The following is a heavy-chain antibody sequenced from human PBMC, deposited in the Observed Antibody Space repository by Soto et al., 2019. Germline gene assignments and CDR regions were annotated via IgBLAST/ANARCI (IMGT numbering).Heavy chain of an antibody. CDR2: ITWNSDII. V-gene: IGHV3-9*01. J-gene: IGHJ4*02. D-gene: IGHD7-27*01. CDR3: AKELGPAQSFDF. Sequence: EVELVESGGGLVQPGRSLRLSCTTSGFKFDDYAMHWVRQAPGKGLEWVSGITWNSDIIDYAATVKGRFTVSRDNAKNSLYLQMNRMRAEDTALYYSAKELGPAQSFDFWGQGFLGTVST. CDR1: GFKFDDYA.